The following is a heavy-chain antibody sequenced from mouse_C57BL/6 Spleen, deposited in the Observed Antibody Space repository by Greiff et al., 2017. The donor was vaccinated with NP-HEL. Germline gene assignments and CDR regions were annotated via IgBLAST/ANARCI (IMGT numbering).Heavy chain of an antibody. J-gene: IGHJ3*01. CDR2: ISSGSSTI. CDR1: GFTFSDYG. D-gene: IGHD2-5*01. CDR3: ARTVSNYVAWFAY. Sequence: EVMLVESGGGLVKPGGSLKLSCAASGFTFSDYGMHWVRQAPEKGLEWVAYISSGSSTIYYADTVKGRFTISRDNAKNTLFLRMTSLRSEDTAMYYCARTVSNYVAWFAYWGQGTLVTVAA. V-gene: IGHV5-17*01.